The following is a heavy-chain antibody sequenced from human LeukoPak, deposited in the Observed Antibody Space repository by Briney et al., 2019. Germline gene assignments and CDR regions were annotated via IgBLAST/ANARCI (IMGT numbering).Heavy chain of an antibody. CDR2: ISSSGSTI. CDR3: ARAATSGGYYYYYYMDV. J-gene: IGHJ6*03. D-gene: IGHD2-15*01. Sequence: GGSLRLSCAASGFTFSSYEMNWVRQAPRKGLEWVSYISSSGSTIYYADSVKGRFTISRDNAKNSLYLQMNSLGAEDTAVYYCARAATSGGYYYYYYMDVWGKGTTVTVSS. V-gene: IGHV3-48*03. CDR1: GFTFSSYE.